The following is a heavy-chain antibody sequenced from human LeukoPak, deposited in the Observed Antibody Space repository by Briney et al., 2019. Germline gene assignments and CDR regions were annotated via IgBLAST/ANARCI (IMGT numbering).Heavy chain of an antibody. J-gene: IGHJ6*02. D-gene: IGHD1-7*01. CDR3: ARGLGRNYVLSYYGMDV. CDR2: IGTAGDT. V-gene: IGHV3-13*01. Sequence: PGGSLRLSCAASGFTLSSYDMHWVRQATGKGLEWVSAIGTAGDTYYPGSVKGRFTISRENAKNSLYLQMNSLRAGDTAVYYCARGLGRNYVLSYYGMDVWGQGTTVTVSS. CDR1: GFTLSSYD.